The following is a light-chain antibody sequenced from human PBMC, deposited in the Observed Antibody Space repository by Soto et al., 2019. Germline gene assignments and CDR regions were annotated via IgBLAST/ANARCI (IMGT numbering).Light chain of an antibody. CDR1: QSIISW. CDR3: QQYNSYPWT. CDR2: MAS. J-gene: IGKJ1*01. Sequence: DIQMTQSPSTLSASVGDRVTITCRASQSIISWLAWYQQKPGKAPNLLLNMASTLASGVPARFSGSESGTEFTPISISLQPDDFATYYWQQYNSYPWTVGQGIKVEVK. V-gene: IGKV1-5*03.